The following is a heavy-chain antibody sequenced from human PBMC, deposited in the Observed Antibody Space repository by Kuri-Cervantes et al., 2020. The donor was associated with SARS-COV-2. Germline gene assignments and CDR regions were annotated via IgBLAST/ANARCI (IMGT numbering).Heavy chain of an antibody. CDR2: IDAGNGNT. D-gene: IGHD5-18*01. J-gene: IGHJ4*02. V-gene: IGHV1-3*01. CDR1: GYTFTTYG. CDR3: ARGYSYGSHFYDY. Sequence: ASVKVSCKASGYTFTTYGISWVRQAPGQGLEWMGWIDAGNGNTKYSQKFQGRVTITRDTSASTAYMELSSLRSEDTAVYYCARGYSYGSHFYDYWGQGTLVTVSS.